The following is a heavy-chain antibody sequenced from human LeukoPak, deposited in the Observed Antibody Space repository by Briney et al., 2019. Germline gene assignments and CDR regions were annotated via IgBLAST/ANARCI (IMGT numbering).Heavy chain of an antibody. CDR3: AKDSTSFNYYDSSGYPPLDY. D-gene: IGHD3-22*01. Sequence: GGSLRLSCAASGFTFSSYGMHWVRQAPGKGLEWVAVISYDGSNKYYADSVKGRFTISRGNSKNTLCLQMNSLRAEDTAVYYCAKDSTSFNYYDSSGYPPLDYWGQGTLVTVSS. CDR2: ISYDGSNK. V-gene: IGHV3-30*18. CDR1: GFTFSSYG. J-gene: IGHJ4*02.